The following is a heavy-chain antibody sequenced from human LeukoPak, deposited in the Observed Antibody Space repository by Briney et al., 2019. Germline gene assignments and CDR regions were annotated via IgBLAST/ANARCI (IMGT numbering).Heavy chain of an antibody. D-gene: IGHD3-9*01. V-gene: IGHV6-1*01. CDR1: GDSVSSNSAA. CDR3: AKEGYLRYFDWLLGDDY. J-gene: IGHJ4*02. CDR2: TYFRSKWYN. Sequence: SQTLSLTCAISGDSVSSNSAAWNWIRQSPSRGLEWLGRTYFRSKWYNDYAVSVKSRITINPDTSKNQFSLQLNSVTPEDTAVYYCAKEGYLRYFDWLLGDDYWGQGTLVTVSS.